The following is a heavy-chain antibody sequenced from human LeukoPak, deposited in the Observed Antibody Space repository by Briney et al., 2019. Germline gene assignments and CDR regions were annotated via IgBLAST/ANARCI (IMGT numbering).Heavy chain of an antibody. D-gene: IGHD6-19*01. V-gene: IGHV4-61*05. CDR2: IYYSGST. CDR1: GGSISSSSYY. CDR3: ARHGEYSSGWYQTYAFDI. J-gene: IGHJ3*02. Sequence: SETLSLTCTVSGGSISSSSYYWSWIRQPPGKGLEWIGYIYYSGSTNYNPSLKSRVTISVDTSKNQFSLKLSSVTAADTAVYYCARHGEYSSGWYQTYAFDIWGQGTMVTVSS.